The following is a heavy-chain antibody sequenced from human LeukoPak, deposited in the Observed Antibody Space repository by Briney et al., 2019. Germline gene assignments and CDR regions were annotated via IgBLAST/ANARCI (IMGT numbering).Heavy chain of an antibody. V-gene: IGHV3-23*01. CDR2: ITAGGGYT. CDR1: GFTFSSYA. Sequence: PGGSLRLSCAASGFTFSSYALIWVRQAPGMGLEWVSTITAGGGYTYYADPVKGRFTISRDNSEKTLFLQMNSLRAEDTAVYYCAKATLITSWSKSDYWGQGTLVTVSS. CDR3: AKATLITSWSKSDY. J-gene: IGHJ4*02. D-gene: IGHD3-22*01.